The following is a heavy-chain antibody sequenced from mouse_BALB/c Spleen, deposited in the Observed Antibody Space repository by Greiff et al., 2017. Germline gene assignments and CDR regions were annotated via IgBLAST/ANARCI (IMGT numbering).Heavy chain of an antibody. Sequence: EVQVVESGGGLVKPGGSLKLSCAASGFTFSDYYMYWVRQTPEKRLEWVATISDGGSYTYYPDSVKGRFTISRDNAKNNLYLQMSSLKSEDTAMYYCARGDGNSLDYWGQGTSVTVSS. CDR3: ARGDGNSLDY. CDR1: GFTFSDYY. V-gene: IGHV5-4*02. D-gene: IGHD2-1*01. CDR2: ISDGGSYT. J-gene: IGHJ4*01.